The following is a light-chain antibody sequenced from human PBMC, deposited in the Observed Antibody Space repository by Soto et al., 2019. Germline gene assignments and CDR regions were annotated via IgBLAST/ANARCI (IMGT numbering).Light chain of an antibody. V-gene: IGKV3-15*01. Sequence: EIVMTQSPATLSVSPGERATLSCRASESVSSNLAWYQQKPGQAPSLLIYGASTRATGIPARFSGSGSGTEFTFTISSLQSEDSAVYYCQQYNNWPPLTFGGGTKVEIK. J-gene: IGKJ4*01. CDR3: QQYNNWPPLT. CDR2: GAS. CDR1: ESVSSN.